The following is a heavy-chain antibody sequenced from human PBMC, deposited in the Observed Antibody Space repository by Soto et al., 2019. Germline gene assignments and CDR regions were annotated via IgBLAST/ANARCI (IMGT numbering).Heavy chain of an antibody. Sequence: QVQLVQSGAEVKKPGSSVKVSCKASGGTFSSYAISWVRQAPGQGLEWMGGIIPIFGTANYAQKFQGRVTITADESTSTAYMELSSLSSEDTAVYYCARDRVHCSSTSCYRPYGMDVWGQGTTVTVSS. V-gene: IGHV1-69*01. CDR3: ARDRVHCSSTSCYRPYGMDV. D-gene: IGHD2-2*02. J-gene: IGHJ6*02. CDR1: GGTFSSYA. CDR2: IIPIFGTA.